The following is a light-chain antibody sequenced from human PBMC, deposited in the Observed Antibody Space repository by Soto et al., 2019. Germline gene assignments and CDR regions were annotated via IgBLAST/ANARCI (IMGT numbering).Light chain of an antibody. J-gene: IGKJ1*01. Sequence: EIVLTQSPGTLSLSPGERATLSCRASQSVSRNYLAWYQQNPGQTPRLLIYGASSRAAGIPDRFSGSGSGTDFSLAISRLEPEDFAVYYCQQYGTLPWTFGQGTKVEIK. CDR2: GAS. V-gene: IGKV3-20*01. CDR3: QQYGTLPWT. CDR1: QSVSRNY.